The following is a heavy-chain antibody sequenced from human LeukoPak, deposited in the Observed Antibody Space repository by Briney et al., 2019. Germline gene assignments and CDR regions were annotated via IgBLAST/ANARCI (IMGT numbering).Heavy chain of an antibody. J-gene: IGHJ5*02. D-gene: IGHD2-2*01. V-gene: IGHV1-69*13. CDR3: ARGPRPPGYCSSTSCYSFFHWFDP. CDR2: IIPIFGTA. CDR1: GGTFSSYA. Sequence: ASVKVSCKASGGTFSSYAISWVRQAPGQGLEWMGGIIPIFGTANYAQKFQGRVTITADESTSTAYMELSSPRSEDTAVYYCARGPRPPGYCSSTSCYSFFHWFDPWGQGTLVTVSS.